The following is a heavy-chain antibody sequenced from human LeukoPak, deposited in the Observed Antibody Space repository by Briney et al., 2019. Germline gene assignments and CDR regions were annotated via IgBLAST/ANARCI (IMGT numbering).Heavy chain of an antibody. CDR2: INPNSGGT. CDR1: GYTFTGYY. Sequence: ASVKVSCKASGYTFTGYYMHWVRQAPGQGLEWMGWINPNSGGTNYAQKFQGRVTMTRDTSISTAYMELSSLRSEDTAVYYCARGGTYYYYGMDVWGQGTTVTVSS. J-gene: IGHJ6*02. V-gene: IGHV1-2*02. D-gene: IGHD1-14*01. CDR3: ARGGTYYYYGMDV.